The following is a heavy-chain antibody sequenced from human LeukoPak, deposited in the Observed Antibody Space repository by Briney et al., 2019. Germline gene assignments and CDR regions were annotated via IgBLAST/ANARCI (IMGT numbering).Heavy chain of an antibody. CDR2: IYYSGST. CDR1: GGSFSGYY. V-gene: IGHV4-34*01. D-gene: IGHD6-19*01. J-gene: IGHJ4*02. Sequence: SETLSLTCAVYGGSFSGYYWSWIRQPPGKGLEWIGSIYYSGSTYYNPSLKSRVTISVDTSKNQFSLKLSSVTAADTAVYYCARRRIRGGWVDYWGQGTLVTVSS. CDR3: ARRRIRGGWVDY.